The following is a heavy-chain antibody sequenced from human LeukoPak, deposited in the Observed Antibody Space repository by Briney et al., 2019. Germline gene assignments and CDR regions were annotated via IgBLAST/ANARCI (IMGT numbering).Heavy chain of an antibody. V-gene: IGHV3-53*05. CDR1: GFTVSSNY. J-gene: IGHJ3*02. CDR2: IYSGGST. CDR3: AKERRYSYVQGPNAFDI. D-gene: IGHD5-18*01. Sequence: GGSLRLSCAASGFTVSSNYMSWVRQAPGKGLEWVSVIYSGGSTYYADSVKGRFTISRDNSKNTLYLQMNSLRAEDTAVYYCAKERRYSYVQGPNAFDIWGQGTMVTVSS.